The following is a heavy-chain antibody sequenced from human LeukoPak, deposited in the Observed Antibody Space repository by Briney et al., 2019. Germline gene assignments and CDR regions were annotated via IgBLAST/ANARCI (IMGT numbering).Heavy chain of an antibody. D-gene: IGHD4-11*01. CDR3: AKAPYYSNLDY. V-gene: IGHV3-15*01. CDR2: IKSKTDGGTT. CDR1: GFTFSNAW. J-gene: IGHJ4*02. Sequence: PGGSLRLSCAASGFTFSNAWMSWVRQAPGKGLEWVGRIKSKTDGGTTDYAAPVKGRFTISRDDSKNTLYLQMNSLKTEDTAVYYCAKAPYYSNLDYWGQGTLVTVSS.